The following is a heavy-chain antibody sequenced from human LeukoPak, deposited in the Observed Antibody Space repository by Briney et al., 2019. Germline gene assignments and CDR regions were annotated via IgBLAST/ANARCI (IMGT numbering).Heavy chain of an antibody. CDR3: AGETGGTFSNDAFDI. J-gene: IGHJ3*02. CDR2: IYFSGST. CDR1: GDSISGYY. D-gene: IGHD2-8*02. Sequence: SETLSLTCTVSGDSISGYYWSWIRQPPGKGLEWVGYIYFSGSTNYNPSLKSRVTISVDTSKNQFSLRLSSVTAADTAVYYCAGETGGTFSNDAFDIWGQGTMVTVSS. V-gene: IGHV4-59*01.